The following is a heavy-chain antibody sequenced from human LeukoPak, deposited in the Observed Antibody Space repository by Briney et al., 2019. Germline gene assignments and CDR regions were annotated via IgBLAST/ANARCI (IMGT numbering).Heavy chain of an antibody. D-gene: IGHD2-8*01. V-gene: IGHV3-9*01. CDR2: ISWNSGNI. CDR1: GFTFDDFA. J-gene: IGHJ4*02. Sequence: GGSLRLSCAASGFTFDDFAMHWVRQAPGKGLEWVSGISWNSGNIGYADSVKGRFTISRDNAKNSLSLQMNNLRAEDTAVYYCARDCRGHVWGIDYWGQGTLVTVSS. CDR3: ARDCRGHVWGIDY.